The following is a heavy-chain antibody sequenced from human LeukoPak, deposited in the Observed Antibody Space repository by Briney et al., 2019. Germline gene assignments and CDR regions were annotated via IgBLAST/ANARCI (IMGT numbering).Heavy chain of an antibody. CDR2: IYPGDSDT. CDR1: GYSFTSYW. CDR3: ARHSRSYSSLLYFDY. D-gene: IGHD6-19*01. Sequence: GESLKISCKGSGYSFTSYWIGWVRQMPGKGLEWMGTIYPGDSDTRYSPSFQGQVTISADKSISTAYLQWSSLKASDTAMYYCARHSRSYSSLLYFDYWGQGTLVTASS. V-gene: IGHV5-51*01. J-gene: IGHJ4*02.